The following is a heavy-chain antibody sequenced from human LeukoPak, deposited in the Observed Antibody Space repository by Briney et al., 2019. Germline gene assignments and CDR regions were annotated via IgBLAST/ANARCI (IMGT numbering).Heavy chain of an antibody. CDR3: ATAGDRGPNRYFDL. CDR1: GGTFSSYA. J-gene: IGHJ2*01. D-gene: IGHD3-10*01. V-gene: IGHV1-69*05. CDR2: IIPIFGTA. Sequence: ASVKVSRKASGGTFSSYAISWVRQAPGQGLEWMGGIIPIFGTANYAQKFQGRVTITTDESTSTAYMELSSLRSEDTAVYYCATAGDRGPNRYFDLWGRGTLVTVSS.